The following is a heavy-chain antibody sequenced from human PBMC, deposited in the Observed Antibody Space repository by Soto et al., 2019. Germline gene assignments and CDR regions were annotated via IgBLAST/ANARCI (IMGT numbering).Heavy chain of an antibody. Sequence: QVQLVQSGAEVKKPGASVKVSCKASGYTFTSYGISWVRQARGRGLEWMGWISDYNSNTNSAQKLKGRVTMTADTSMSTAYMGLRSLGSAVTAVEYCAREPGVAGLSLKFDYWGQGTLVTVSS. CDR2: ISDYNSNT. J-gene: IGHJ4*02. V-gene: IGHV1-18*01. D-gene: IGHD6-19*01. CDR1: GYTFTSYG. CDR3: AREPGVAGLSLKFDY.